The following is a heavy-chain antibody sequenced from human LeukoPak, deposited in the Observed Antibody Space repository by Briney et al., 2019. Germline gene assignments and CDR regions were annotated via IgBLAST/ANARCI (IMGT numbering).Heavy chain of an antibody. Sequence: GGSLRLSCAASGFTFSSYGTHWVRQAPGKGLEWVAVIWYDGSNKYYADSVKGRFTISRDNSKNTLYLQMNSLRAEDTAVYYCAREFGENDYGDYGSLYWAQRTLFTVSS. CDR1: GFTFSSYG. V-gene: IGHV3-33*01. CDR2: IWYDGSNK. J-gene: IGHJ4*02. D-gene: IGHD4-17*01. CDR3: AREFGENDYGDYGSLY.